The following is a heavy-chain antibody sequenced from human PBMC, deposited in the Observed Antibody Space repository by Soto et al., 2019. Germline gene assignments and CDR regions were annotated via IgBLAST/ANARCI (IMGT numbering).Heavy chain of an antibody. CDR3: ARDANYAAN. Sequence: QVQLVESGGGLVKPGGSLRLSCAASGFTCTDYYMNWIRQAPGKGLEWVSYISSTGTYTNYADSVKGRFTISRDNAKNSLYRQMNSLRAEDTAVYYCARDANYAANWGQGTLVTVSS. V-gene: IGHV3-11*05. D-gene: IGHD1-7*01. CDR1: GFTCTDYY. CDR2: ISSTGTYT. J-gene: IGHJ4*02.